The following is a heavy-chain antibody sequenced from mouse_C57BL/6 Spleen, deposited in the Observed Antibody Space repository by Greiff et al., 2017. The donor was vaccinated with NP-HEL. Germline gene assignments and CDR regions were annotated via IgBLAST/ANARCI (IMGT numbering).Heavy chain of an antibody. V-gene: IGHV5-6*01. CDR3: ARDDSNYYFDY. CDR2: ISSGGSYT. Sequence: EVQLVESGGDLVKPGGSLKLSCAASGFTFSSYGMSWVRQTPDKRLEWVATISSGGSYTYYPDSVKGRFTISRDNAKNTLYLQMSSLKSEDTAMYYCARDDSNYYFDYWGQGTTLTVSS. J-gene: IGHJ2*01. CDR1: GFTFSSYG. D-gene: IGHD2-5*01.